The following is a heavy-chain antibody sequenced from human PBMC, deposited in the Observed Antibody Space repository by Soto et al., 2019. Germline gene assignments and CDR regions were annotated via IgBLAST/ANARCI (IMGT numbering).Heavy chain of an antibody. D-gene: IGHD3-22*01. V-gene: IGHV3-48*03. CDR3: ARGDYYDSSGPFSDAFDI. CDR2: ISIGGRSI. CDR1: GFTFRNYN. J-gene: IGHJ3*02. Sequence: LRLSCAASGFTFRNYNMNWVRQVPGKGLEWVAHISIGGRSINYADSVKGRFTISRDNVKNSLYLQMNSLRVEDTAVYYCARGDYYDSSGPFSDAFDIWGQGTMVTVSS.